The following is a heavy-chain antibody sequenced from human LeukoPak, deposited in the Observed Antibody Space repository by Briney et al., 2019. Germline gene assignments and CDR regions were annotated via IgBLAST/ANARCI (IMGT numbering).Heavy chain of an antibody. J-gene: IGHJ4*02. CDR3: AKWTRTTLFRGDRARFDS. D-gene: IGHD3-10*01. CDR1: GFTFSSYA. CDR2: ISYDGSNK. Sequence: GRSLRLSCAASGFTFSSYAMHWVRQAPGKGLEWVAVISYDGSNKYYADSVKGRFTISRDNSKNTLYVQMNSLRAEDTAVYYCAKWTRTTLFRGDRARFDSWGQGTLVTVSS. V-gene: IGHV3-30-3*02.